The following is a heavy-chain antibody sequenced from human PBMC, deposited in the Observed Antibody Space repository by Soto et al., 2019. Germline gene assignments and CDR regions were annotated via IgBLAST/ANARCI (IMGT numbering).Heavy chain of an antibody. CDR2: ISGSGGST. V-gene: IGHV3-23*01. Sequence: PGGSLRLSCAASGFTFSSYAMSWVRQAPGKGLEWVSAISGSGGSTYYADSVKGRFTISRDNSKNTLYLQMNSLRAEDTAVYYCAKDLIRYDSSGYRLPNRGYYYYGMDVWGQGTTVTVSS. CDR1: GFTFSSYA. D-gene: IGHD3-22*01. J-gene: IGHJ6*02. CDR3: AKDLIRYDSSGYRLPNRGYYYYGMDV.